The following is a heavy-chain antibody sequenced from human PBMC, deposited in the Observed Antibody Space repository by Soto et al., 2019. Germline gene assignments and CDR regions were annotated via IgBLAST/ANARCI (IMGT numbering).Heavy chain of an antibody. D-gene: IGHD2-2*01. V-gene: IGHV4-31*03. CDR1: GGSISSGGYY. CDR2: ISDSWST. J-gene: IGHJ6*03. Sequence: PSETLSLTCTVSGGSISSGGYYWTLLRQHPRKGLKWIGHISDSWSTHYSPSLKSRVTITVDTSKNQFSLKLSSVTAADTAVYYCARDRKVGLRYCSSTSCPYYYYYYIDVWGKGTNVTVSS. CDR3: ARDRKVGLRYCSSTSCPYYYYYYIDV.